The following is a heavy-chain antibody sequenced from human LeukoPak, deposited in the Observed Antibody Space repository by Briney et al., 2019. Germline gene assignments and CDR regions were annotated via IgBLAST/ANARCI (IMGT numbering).Heavy chain of an antibody. J-gene: IGHJ4*02. Sequence: SETLSLTCTVSGGSISSSSYYWGWIRQPPGKGLEWIGSIYYSGSTYYNPSLKTRVTISVDTSKNQFSLKLSSVTAADTAVYYCARLPITFGGVIGPTYFDYWGQGTLVTVSS. CDR1: GGSISSSSYY. CDR2: IYYSGST. CDR3: ARLPITFGGVIGPTYFDY. V-gene: IGHV4-39*01. D-gene: IGHD3-16*02.